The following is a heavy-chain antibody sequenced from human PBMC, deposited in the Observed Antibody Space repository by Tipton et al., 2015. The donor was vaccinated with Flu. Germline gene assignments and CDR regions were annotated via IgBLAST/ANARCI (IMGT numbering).Heavy chain of an antibody. V-gene: IGHV4-4*07. CDR3: ARDAQEHCSSSSSCSEFDY. J-gene: IGHJ4*02. Sequence: TLSLTCTVSGGSISSYYWSWIRQPAGKGLEWIGRIYTSGSTSYNPSLKSRVTMSVDTSKNQFSLKLSSVTAADTAGYYCARDAQEHCSSSSSCSEFDYWGQGTLVTVFS. CDR1: GGSISSYY. CDR2: IYTSGST. D-gene: IGHD2-2*01.